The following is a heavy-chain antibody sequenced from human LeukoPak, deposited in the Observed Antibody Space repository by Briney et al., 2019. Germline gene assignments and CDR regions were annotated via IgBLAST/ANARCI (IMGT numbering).Heavy chain of an antibody. CDR2: SRNKARTYTT. CDR3: AKIPKRLLWSGFDI. Sequence: GGSLRLSCAASGFSFSDHFVDWVRQAPGKGLEWVGRSRNKARTYTTEYAASVKGRFTISRDDSQNSVYLQMNSLKTEDTAVYYCAKIPKRLLWSGFDIWGQGTMVTVSS. CDR1: GFSFSDHF. V-gene: IGHV3-72*01. J-gene: IGHJ3*02. D-gene: IGHD3-10*01.